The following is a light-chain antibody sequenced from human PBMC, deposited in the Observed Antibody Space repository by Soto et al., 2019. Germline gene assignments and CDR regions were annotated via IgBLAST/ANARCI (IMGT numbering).Light chain of an antibody. CDR3: SSKRSSGTHVV. J-gene: IGLJ2*01. CDR1: SSDIGAYNY. CDR2: EVS. V-gene: IGLV2-14*01. Sequence: QSALTQPASVSGSPGQSITISCTGTSSDIGAYNYVSWYQQHPGKAPKLIICEVSDRPSGISDRFSGSKSGNTASLTISGLQAEDEADYYCSSKRSSGTHVVFGGGTKLTVL.